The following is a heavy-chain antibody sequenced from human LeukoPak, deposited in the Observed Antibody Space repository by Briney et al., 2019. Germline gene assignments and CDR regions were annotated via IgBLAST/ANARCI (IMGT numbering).Heavy chain of an antibody. V-gene: IGHV4-39*01. CDR2: IYYSGTT. CDR3: ARGGSTVLTLGPFDF. J-gene: IGHJ3*01. Sequence: SETLSLTCTVSGGSISSGDYYWSWIRQPPGKGLEWIGSIYYSGTTYYNPSLKSPFIISVDTSKNQFSLKLSSVTAADTAVYYCARGGSTVLTLGPFDFWGQGTMVTVSS. D-gene: IGHD4-23*01. CDR1: GGSISSGDYY.